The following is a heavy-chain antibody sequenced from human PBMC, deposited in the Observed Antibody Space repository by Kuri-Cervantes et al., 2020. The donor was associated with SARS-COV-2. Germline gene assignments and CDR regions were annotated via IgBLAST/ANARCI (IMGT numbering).Heavy chain of an antibody. J-gene: IGHJ4*02. CDR2: ISYDGSNK. Sequence: GGSLRLSCAASGFTFSNYNMNWVRQAPGKGLEWVAVISYDGSNKYYADSVKGRFTISRDNSKNTLYLQMNSLRAEDTAVYYCARGGGYDFWSGFDYWGQGTLVTVSS. V-gene: IGHV3-30-3*01. CDR1: GFTFSNYN. CDR3: ARGGGYDFWSGFDY. D-gene: IGHD3-3*01.